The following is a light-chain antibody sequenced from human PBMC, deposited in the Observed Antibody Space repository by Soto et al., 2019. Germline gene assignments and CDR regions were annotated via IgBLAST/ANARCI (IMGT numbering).Light chain of an antibody. J-gene: IGKJ3*01. V-gene: IGKV3-15*01. CDR2: GAS. CDR3: QQYKNWPHFT. Sequence: EIVMTQSPATLSVSPGERATLSCRASQSVSTKLAWYRHKPGQAPRLLIYGASTRATGIPARFSGSGSGTEFTLTIHSLQSEDFAVYYCQQYKNWPHFTFGPGTTVDIK. CDR1: QSVSTK.